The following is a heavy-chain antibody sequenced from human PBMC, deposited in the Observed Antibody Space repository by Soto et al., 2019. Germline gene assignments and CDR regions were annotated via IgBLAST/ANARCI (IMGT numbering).Heavy chain of an antibody. CDR2: IWYGGSNK. J-gene: IGHJ5*02. CDR3: ARTYDFWSGYYIPWFDP. CDR1: GFTFSSYG. V-gene: IGHV3-33*01. D-gene: IGHD3-3*01. Sequence: QPGGSRRLSCAASGFTFSSYGMHWVRQAPGKGLEWVAVIWYGGSNKYYADSVKGRFTISRENSNNTLYLQMNSLRAEDTAVYYCARTYDFWSGYYIPWFDPWGQGTLVTVSS.